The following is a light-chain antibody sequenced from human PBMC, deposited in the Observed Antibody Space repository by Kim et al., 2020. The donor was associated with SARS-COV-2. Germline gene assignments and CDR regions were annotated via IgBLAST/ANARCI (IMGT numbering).Light chain of an antibody. J-gene: IGLJ1*01. V-gene: IGLV3-1*01. Sequence: SYELTQPPSVSVSPGQTATITCSGDKLGERYACWYQQRPGQSPVVVIYQNTKRPSGIPERFSASNSDNTATLTISGTQAMDEADYYCQTWDSSTAVFGTG. CDR3: QTWDSSTAV. CDR1: KLGERY. CDR2: QNT.